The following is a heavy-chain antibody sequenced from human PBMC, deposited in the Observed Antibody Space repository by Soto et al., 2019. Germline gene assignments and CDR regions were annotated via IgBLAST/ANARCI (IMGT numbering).Heavy chain of an antibody. V-gene: IGHV3-30*18. Sequence: GGFLRLSCAASGFTFSSYGMHWVRQAPGKGLEWVAVISYDGSNKYYADSVKGRFTISRDNSKNTLYLQMNSLRAEDTAVYYCAKINRTPTPDILTGYPPPPYYYYGMDVWGQGTTVTVSS. J-gene: IGHJ6*02. CDR1: GFTFSSYG. CDR3: AKINRTPTPDILTGYPPPPYYYYGMDV. D-gene: IGHD3-9*01. CDR2: ISYDGSNK.